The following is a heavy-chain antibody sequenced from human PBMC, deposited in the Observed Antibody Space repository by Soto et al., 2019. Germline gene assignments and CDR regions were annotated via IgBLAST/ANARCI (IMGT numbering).Heavy chain of an antibody. CDR2: VTYSGSI. CDR3: ARGNGDGYGIGI. Sequence: QVQLQESGPGLVKPSQTLSLTCTVSGVSISSGDYFWSWIRQPPGKGLECLGYVTYSGSIYYNPSFKSRITVSLDTSKNQFALRLTSVTAADTAMYYCARGNGDGYGIGIWGQGTMVTVSS. D-gene: IGHD5-18*01. J-gene: IGHJ3*02. V-gene: IGHV4-30-4*01. CDR1: GVSISSGDYF.